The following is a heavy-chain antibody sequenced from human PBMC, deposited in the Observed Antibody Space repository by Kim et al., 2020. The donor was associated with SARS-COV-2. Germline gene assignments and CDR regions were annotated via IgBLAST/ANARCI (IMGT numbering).Heavy chain of an antibody. D-gene: IGHD3-3*01. V-gene: IGHV3-21*01. J-gene: IGHJ3*02. CDR2: ISSSSSYI. Sequence: GGSLRLSCAASGFTFSSYSMNWVRQAPGKGLEWVSSISSSSSYIYYADSVKGRFTISRDNAKNSLYLQMNSLRAEDTAVYYCARDSEAEEWFALDAFDIWGQGTMVTVSS. CDR3: ARDSEAEEWFALDAFDI. CDR1: GFTFSSYS.